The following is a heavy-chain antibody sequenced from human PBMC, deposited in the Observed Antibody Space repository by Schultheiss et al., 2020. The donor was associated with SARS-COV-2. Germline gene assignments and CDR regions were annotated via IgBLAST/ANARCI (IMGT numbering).Heavy chain of an antibody. Sequence: SETLSLTCAVYGGSFRGYYWSWIRQPPGKGLEWIGEIYHSGSTNYNPSLKSRVTISVDKSKNQFSLKLTSVTAADTAVYYCARCCLPGRYCSSTSCYDGLDVWGQGTTVTVSS. D-gene: IGHD2-2*01. V-gene: IGHV4-34*01. CDR3: ARCCLPGRYCSSTSCYDGLDV. CDR2: IYHSGST. CDR1: GGSFRGYY. J-gene: IGHJ6*02.